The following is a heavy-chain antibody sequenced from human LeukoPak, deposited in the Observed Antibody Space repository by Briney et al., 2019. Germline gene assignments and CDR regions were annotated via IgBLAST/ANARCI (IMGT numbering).Heavy chain of an antibody. CDR1: GASISSSGFY. Sequence: SETLSLTCTVSGASISSSGFYWGWIRQPPGKGLEWSGNIYYSGSTYYKPSLKSRVTTSVDTSKNQFSLNLSSVTAADTAVYYCASMVRGVIWGPNSYAYYMDVWGKGAPVTVSS. D-gene: IGHD3-10*01. CDR3: ASMVRGVIWGPNSYAYYMDV. V-gene: IGHV4-39*01. J-gene: IGHJ6*03. CDR2: IYYSGST.